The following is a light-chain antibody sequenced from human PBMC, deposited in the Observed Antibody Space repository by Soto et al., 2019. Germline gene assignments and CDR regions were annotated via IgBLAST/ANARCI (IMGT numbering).Light chain of an antibody. CDR1: SSDLGAFNY. CDR3: SSYTSSSTPGV. Sequence: QSALTQPASVSGSPGQSITISCTGTSSDLGAFNYVSWYQQHPGKAPKLMIYEVNNRPSGVSNRFSGSKSGNTASLTISGLQAEDEADYYCSSYTSSSTPGVFGGGTKLTVL. CDR2: EVN. J-gene: IGLJ3*02. V-gene: IGLV2-14*01.